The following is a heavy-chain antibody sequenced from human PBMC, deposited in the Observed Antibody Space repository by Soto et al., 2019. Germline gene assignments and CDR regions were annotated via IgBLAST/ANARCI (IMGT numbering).Heavy chain of an antibody. D-gene: IGHD5-18*01. J-gene: IGHJ3*02. Sequence: PSETLSPTCTVSGGSLSSYSWSWIRQPPGRGLECIGYISYSGNTNYNPSLRSRVTISLDTSKNQFFLKMSSMTAADTAMFYCARRYSTGYYAFDIWGQGTMVT. CDR2: ISYSGNT. CDR3: ARRYSTGYYAFDI. CDR1: GGSLSSYS. V-gene: IGHV4-59*01.